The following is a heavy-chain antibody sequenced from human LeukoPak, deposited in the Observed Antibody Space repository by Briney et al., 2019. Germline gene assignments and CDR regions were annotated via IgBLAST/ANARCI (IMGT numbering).Heavy chain of an antibody. CDR3: AKAWDTAMVNGMIGPHDY. D-gene: IGHD5-18*01. CDR2: IWYDGSNK. V-gene: IGHV3-33*06. Sequence: GGSLRLSCAASGFTFSSYGMHWVRQAPGKGLEWVAVIWYDGSNKYYADSVKGRFTISRDNSKNTLYLQMNSLRAEDTAVYYCAKAWDTAMVNGMIGPHDYWGQGTLVTVSS. CDR1: GFTFSSYG. J-gene: IGHJ4*02.